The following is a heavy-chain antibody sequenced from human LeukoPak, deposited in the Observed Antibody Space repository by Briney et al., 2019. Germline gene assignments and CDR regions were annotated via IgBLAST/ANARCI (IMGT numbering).Heavy chain of an antibody. V-gene: IGHV3-33*06. Sequence: PGGSLRLSCAASGFTFSSYGMHWVRQAPGKWLEWVAVIWYDGSNKYYADSVKGRFTISRDNSKNTLYLQMNSLRAEDTAVYYCAKEGYYGSGSYYMDVWGKGTTVTVSS. CDR3: AKEGYYGSGSYYMDV. CDR1: GFTFSSYG. J-gene: IGHJ6*03. D-gene: IGHD3-10*01. CDR2: IWYDGSNK.